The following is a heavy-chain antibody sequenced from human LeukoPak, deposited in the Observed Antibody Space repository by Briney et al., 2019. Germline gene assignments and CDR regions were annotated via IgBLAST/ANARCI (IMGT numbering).Heavy chain of an antibody. CDR3: ARDIGAVAGTGSLGGY. Sequence: PGGSLRLSCAASGFTFTTYWMSWVRQAPGKGLEWVANINQHGSEKYYVDSVKGRFTISRDNAKNSLYLQMNSLRAEDTAVYYCARDIGAVAGTGSLGGYWGQGTLVTVSS. V-gene: IGHV3-7*01. CDR1: GFTFTTYW. J-gene: IGHJ4*02. D-gene: IGHD6-19*01. CDR2: INQHGSEK.